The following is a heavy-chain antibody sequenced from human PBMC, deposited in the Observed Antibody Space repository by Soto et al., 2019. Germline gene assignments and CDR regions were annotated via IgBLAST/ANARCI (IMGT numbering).Heavy chain of an antibody. Sequence: ESGGGLIQPGGSLRLSCAASGFTVSSNYMSWVRQAPGKGLEWVSVIYSGGSTYYADSVKGRFTISRDNSKNTLYLQMNSLRAEDTAVYYCARGGAVAGETGYFDYWGQGTLVTVSS. J-gene: IGHJ4*02. D-gene: IGHD6-19*01. V-gene: IGHV3-53*01. CDR2: IYSGGST. CDR3: ARGGAVAGETGYFDY. CDR1: GFTVSSNY.